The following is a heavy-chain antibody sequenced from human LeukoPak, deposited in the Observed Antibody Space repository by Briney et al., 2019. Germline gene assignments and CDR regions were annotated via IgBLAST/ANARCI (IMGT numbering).Heavy chain of an antibody. D-gene: IGHD2-2*01. CDR3: AKRACTSSPRTFDY. Sequence: HPGGSLRLSCAASGFTFSSYAMSWVRQAPGKGLEWVSVIRGGGGSTYYADSVKGRFTTSRDNSKNTLYLQLNSLRAEDTAVYYCAKRACTSSPRTFDYWGQGTLVTVSS. CDR1: GFTFSSYA. J-gene: IGHJ4*02. V-gene: IGHV3-23*01. CDR2: IRGGGGST.